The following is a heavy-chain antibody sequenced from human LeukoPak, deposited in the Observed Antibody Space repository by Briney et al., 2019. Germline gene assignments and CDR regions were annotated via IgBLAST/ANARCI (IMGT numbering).Heavy chain of an antibody. D-gene: IGHD1-26*01. Sequence: GGSLRLSCAASGFTFSSYWMTWVRQAPGKGLEWVANIGQDGSEKYYVDSVKGRFTISRDNAKNSLYLQMNSLRAEDTALYYCARGIVGDYYFDYWGQGTLVTVSS. CDR3: ARGIVGDYYFDY. V-gene: IGHV3-7*01. CDR1: GFTFSSYW. J-gene: IGHJ4*02. CDR2: IGQDGSEK.